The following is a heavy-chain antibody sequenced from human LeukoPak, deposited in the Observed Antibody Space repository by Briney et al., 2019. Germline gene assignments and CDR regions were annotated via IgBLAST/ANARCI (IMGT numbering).Heavy chain of an antibody. V-gene: IGHV3-9*01. CDR2: ISWNSGSI. CDR3: AKVMHYYGSGSYFFDY. J-gene: IGHJ4*02. CDR1: GFTFDDYA. D-gene: IGHD3-10*01. Sequence: GGSLRLSCAASGFTFDDYAMHWVRQAPGKGLEWVSGISWNSGSIGYADSVKGRFTISRDNAKNSLYLQMNSLRAEDTALYYCAKVMHYYGSGSYFFDYWGQGTLVTVSS.